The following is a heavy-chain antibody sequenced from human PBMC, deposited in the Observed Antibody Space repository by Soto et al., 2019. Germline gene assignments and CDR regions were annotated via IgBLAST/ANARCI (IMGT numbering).Heavy chain of an antibody. Sequence: QVQLQESGPRLVKPSQTLSLTCTVSGGSITRGGYYWTWIRQHPGKGLEWIGYIYYSGSTYYNPSLHSRLXXSXDXXESQLSLKLSSVTVADTALYYCARVDSGGYDYFDYWGQGTLVTVSS. D-gene: IGHD5-12*01. CDR3: ARVDSGGYDYFDY. CDR1: GGSITRGGYY. J-gene: IGHJ4*02. CDR2: IYYSGST. V-gene: IGHV4-31*03.